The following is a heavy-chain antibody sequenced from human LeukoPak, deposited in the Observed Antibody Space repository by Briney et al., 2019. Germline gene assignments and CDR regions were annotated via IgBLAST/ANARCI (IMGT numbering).Heavy chain of an antibody. Sequence: SGGSLRLPCAASGLTFSSYAMSWVRRAPEKGLEWVSAISGSGGSTYYADSVKGRFTISRDNSKNTLYLQMNSLRAEDTAVYYCAKNQVVITPDYFDYWGQGTLVTVSS. J-gene: IGHJ4*02. CDR1: GLTFSSYA. D-gene: IGHD3-3*01. CDR3: AKNQVVITPDYFDY. V-gene: IGHV3-23*01. CDR2: ISGSGGST.